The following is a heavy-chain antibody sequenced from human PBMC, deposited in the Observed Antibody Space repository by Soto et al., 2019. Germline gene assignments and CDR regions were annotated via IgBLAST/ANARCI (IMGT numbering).Heavy chain of an antibody. CDR3: ARDPQEYSSGWYGWFDP. Sequence: EVQLVESGGGLVKPGGSLRLSCAASGFTFSSYSMNWVRQAPGKGLEWVASISSSSSYIYYADSVKGRFTISRDNAKKSLYPQMNSPRAEDTAVYYCARDPQEYSSGWYGWFDPWGQGTLVTVSS. CDR1: GFTFSSYS. V-gene: IGHV3-21*01. CDR2: ISSSSSYI. J-gene: IGHJ5*02. D-gene: IGHD6-19*01.